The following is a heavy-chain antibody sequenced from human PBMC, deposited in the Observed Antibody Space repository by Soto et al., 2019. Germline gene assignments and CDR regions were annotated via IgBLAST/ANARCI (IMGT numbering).Heavy chain of an antibody. CDR1: GGSVSSGDYY. J-gene: IGHJ4*02. CDR2: IYYRGNT. D-gene: IGHD3-9*01. V-gene: IGHV4-30-4*01. CDR3: ARVTYYFDTSEEPRDS. Sequence: QVQLQESGPGLVKPSQTLSLTCTVSGGSVSSGDYYWSWIRQPPGKALEWIAYIYYRGNTYYNPSLTSRVPMSVDTSKNQISLELTSGTAADTAVYYCARVTYYFDTSEEPRDSWGQGTLVTVSS.